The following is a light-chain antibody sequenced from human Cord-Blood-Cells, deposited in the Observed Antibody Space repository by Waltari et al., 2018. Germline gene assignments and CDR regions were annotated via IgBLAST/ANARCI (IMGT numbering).Light chain of an antibody. CDR2: EGS. Sequence: QSALTQPASVSGSPGQSITISCPGTSSDVGRYNLFPWYQPHPGKAPKLMIYEGSKRPSGVSNRFSGSKSGNTATLTISGTQAMDEADYYCQAWDSSTVVFGGGTKLTVL. J-gene: IGLJ2*01. V-gene: IGLV2-14*02. CDR3: QAWDSSTVV. CDR1: SSDVGRYNL.